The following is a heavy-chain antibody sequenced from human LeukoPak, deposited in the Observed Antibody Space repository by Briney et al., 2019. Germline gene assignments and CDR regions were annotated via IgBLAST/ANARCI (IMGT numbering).Heavy chain of an antibody. J-gene: IGHJ4*02. CDR2: IYGDGSFT. D-gene: IGHD3-22*01. V-gene: IGHV3-74*01. CDR1: GFTFSNFW. CDR3: ARVYETNDYLY. Sequence: GGSLRLSCAASGFTFSNFWMHWVRQAPGKRLVWVALIYGDGSFTRYADSVKGRFTISRDNAKNTVYLQMNSLRVEDTAVYYCARVYETNDYLYWGQGSLVTVSS.